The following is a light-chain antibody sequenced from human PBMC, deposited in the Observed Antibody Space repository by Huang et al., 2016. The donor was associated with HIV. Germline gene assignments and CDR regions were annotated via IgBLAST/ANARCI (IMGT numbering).Light chain of an antibody. Sequence: DIQITQSPSSLSASIGDSVTITCRASQDISSSVAWYQQTSGKPPKLLLYVASRLESGVPSRFSGSGAGTEYTLTITSLQPEDFATDYCQQYFSIPFTFGPETKVDMK. V-gene: IGKV1-NL1*01. J-gene: IGKJ3*01. CDR3: QQYFSIPFT. CDR1: QDISSS. CDR2: VAS.